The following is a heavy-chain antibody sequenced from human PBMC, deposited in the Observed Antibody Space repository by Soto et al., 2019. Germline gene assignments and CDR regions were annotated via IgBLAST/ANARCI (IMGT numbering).Heavy chain of an antibody. D-gene: IGHD5-12*01. CDR2: ISGSGGST. J-gene: IGHJ3*02. CDR1: GFTFSSYA. V-gene: IGHV3-23*01. CDR3: AKAEMATGRAFVI. Sequence: GGSLRLSCAASGFTFSSYAMSWVRQSPGKGLEWVSAISGSGGSTYYADSVKGRFTISRDNSKNTLYLQMNSLRAEDTAVYYCAKAEMATGRAFVIWGQGTMVSVSS.